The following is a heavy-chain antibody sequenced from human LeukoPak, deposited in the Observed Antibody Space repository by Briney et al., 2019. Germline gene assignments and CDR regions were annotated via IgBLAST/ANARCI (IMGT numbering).Heavy chain of an antibody. Sequence: SETLSLTCTVSGGSISSYYWSWIRQTAGEGLEWVGRIYSSGSTNYNPSLKSRLTMSVDTSKNQFSLKLSSVTAADTAVYYCARGAPSAIAAAAPAYYFDYWGQGTLVTVSS. CDR1: GGSISSYY. D-gene: IGHD6-13*01. CDR3: ARGAPSAIAAAAPAYYFDY. V-gene: IGHV4-4*07. CDR2: IYSSGST. J-gene: IGHJ4*02.